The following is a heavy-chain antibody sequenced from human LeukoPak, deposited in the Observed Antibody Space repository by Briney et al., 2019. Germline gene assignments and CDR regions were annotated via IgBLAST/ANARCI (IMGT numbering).Heavy chain of an antibody. Sequence: GGSLRLSCAASGFTFSSYAMSWVRKAPGKGLEWVSAIGTAGDTYYPGSVKGRFTISRDNSKNAVYLDMNSLRAEDTAVYYCARAVDIVATTPFDLWGQGTMVTVSS. D-gene: IGHD5-12*01. CDR3: ARAVDIVATTPFDL. CDR2: IGTAGDT. J-gene: IGHJ3*01. V-gene: IGHV3-23*01. CDR1: GFTFSSYA.